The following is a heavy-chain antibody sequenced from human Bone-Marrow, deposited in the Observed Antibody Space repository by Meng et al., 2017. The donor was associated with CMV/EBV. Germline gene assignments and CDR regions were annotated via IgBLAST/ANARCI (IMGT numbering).Heavy chain of an antibody. D-gene: IGHD3-10*01. Sequence: GGSLRLSCAASGFTFSTSAMSWVRQAPGKGLEWVSVIYNGGSETYYADSVQGRFTISRDDSKNTLFLHMNSLRAEDTAVYYCARHRGLTTWGQGVLVTASS. CDR3: ARHRGLTT. CDR2: IYNGGSET. CDR1: GFTFSTSA. V-gene: IGHV3-23*03. J-gene: IGHJ4*02.